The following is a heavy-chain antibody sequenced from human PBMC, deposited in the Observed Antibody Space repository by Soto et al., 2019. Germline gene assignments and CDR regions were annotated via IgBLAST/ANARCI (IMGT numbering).Heavy chain of an antibody. CDR1: GFTFSNAW. CDR2: IKSKTDGGTT. V-gene: IGHV3-15*01. Sequence: EVQLVESGGGLVKPGGSLRLSCAASGFTFSNAWMSWVRQAPGKGLEWVGRIKSKTDGGTTDYAAPVKGRFTISRDDSKNTLYLQMNSLKTEDTAVYYCTTDPSSHHYDYIWGSYRPLTGRPLNWFDPWGQGTLVTVSS. CDR3: TTDPSSHHYDYIWGSYRPLTGRPLNWFDP. D-gene: IGHD3-16*02. J-gene: IGHJ5*02.